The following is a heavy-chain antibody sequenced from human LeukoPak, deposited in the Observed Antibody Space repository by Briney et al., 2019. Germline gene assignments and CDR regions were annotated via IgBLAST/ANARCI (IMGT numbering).Heavy chain of an antibody. CDR2: IWYDGSNK. J-gene: IGHJ4*02. Sequence: GGSLRLSCAASGFTFSSYGMHWVRQAPGKGLEWVAVIWYDGSNKYYADSVKGRFTISRDNSKNTLYLQMDSLRAEDTAVYYCAKDRLTGTPYYFDYWGQETLVTVSS. CDR3: AKDRLTGTPYYFDY. D-gene: IGHD1-20*01. V-gene: IGHV3-33*06. CDR1: GFTFSSYG.